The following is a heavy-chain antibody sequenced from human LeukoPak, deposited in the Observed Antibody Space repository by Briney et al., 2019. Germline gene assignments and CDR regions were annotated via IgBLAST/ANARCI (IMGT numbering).Heavy chain of an antibody. Sequence: SETLSLTCAVYGGSFSGYYWSWIRQPPGKGLEWMGEINHSGSTNYNPSLKSRVTISVDTSKNQFSLKLSSVTAADTAVYYCARSPAWREAAMWPRFQYYYYGMDVWGQGTTVTVSS. V-gene: IGHV4-34*01. CDR3: ARSPAWREAAMWPRFQYYYYGMDV. D-gene: IGHD2-2*01. CDR1: GGSFSGYY. CDR2: INHSGST. J-gene: IGHJ6*02.